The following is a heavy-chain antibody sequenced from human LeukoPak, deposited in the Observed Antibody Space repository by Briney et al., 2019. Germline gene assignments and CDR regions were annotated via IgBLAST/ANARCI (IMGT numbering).Heavy chain of an antibody. D-gene: IGHD6-13*01. CDR1: GGSISSYY. V-gene: IGHV4-59*08. Sequence: SETLSLTCTVSGGSISSYYWSWIRQPPGKGLEWIGYIYYSGSTNYNPSLKSRVTTSVDTSENQFSLKLSSVTAADTAVYFCARQASWLPYFDLWGRGTLVTVSS. CDR3: ARQASWLPYFDL. CDR2: IYYSGST. J-gene: IGHJ2*01.